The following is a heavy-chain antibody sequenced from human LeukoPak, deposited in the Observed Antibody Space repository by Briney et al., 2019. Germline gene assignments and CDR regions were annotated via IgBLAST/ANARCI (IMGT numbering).Heavy chain of an antibody. CDR2: IRYDGNNK. CDR3: AGEMATTSLDAFDY. CDR1: GFNFSSYG. D-gene: IGHD5-24*01. V-gene: IGHV3-30*02. J-gene: IGHJ4*02. Sequence: PGGSLRLSCAASGFNFSSYGMHWVRQAPGKGLGWVAFIRYDGNNKYYADSVRGRFTISRDNSKDTLYVQMNSLRAQDTAVYYCAGEMATTSLDAFDYWGQGTLVTVSS.